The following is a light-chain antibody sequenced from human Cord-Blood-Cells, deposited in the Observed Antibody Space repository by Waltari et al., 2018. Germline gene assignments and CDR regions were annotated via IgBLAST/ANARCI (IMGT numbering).Light chain of an antibody. CDR3: QQRSDWPYT. Sequence: IVLTQSPATLSLSPGERATLPCRASHGVSSYLAWYQQNPGQAPRLLIYEPSNRATGIPDRFSGSGSGTDFTLTISSLEPEDVAVYYCQQRSDWPYTFGQGTKLEIK. V-gene: IGKV3-11*01. CDR1: HGVSSY. CDR2: EPS. J-gene: IGKJ2*01.